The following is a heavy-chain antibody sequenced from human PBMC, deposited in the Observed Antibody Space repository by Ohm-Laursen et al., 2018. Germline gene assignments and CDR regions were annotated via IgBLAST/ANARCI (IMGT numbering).Heavy chain of an antibody. J-gene: IGHJ4*02. V-gene: IGHV3-30*03. Sequence: SLRLSCAASGLTFSDCGMHWVRQTPGKGLEWVAVFSYDGSDKHYADSVKGRFTISRDISKNAPYLHMNSLRAEGRGVYYCVRGLADGVHLNWGQGTLVAVSS. CDR3: VRGLADGVHLN. CDR2: FSYDGSDK. D-gene: IGHD4-17*01. CDR1: GLTFSDCG.